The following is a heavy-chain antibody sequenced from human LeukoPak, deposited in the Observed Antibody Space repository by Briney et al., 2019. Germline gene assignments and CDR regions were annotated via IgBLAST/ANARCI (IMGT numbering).Heavy chain of an antibody. V-gene: IGHV4-4*02. CDR2: IYHTGST. CDR1: GGSISSTNW. CDR3: ARAFVGGPSAFNI. J-gene: IGHJ3*02. Sequence: PSGTLSLTCAVSGGSISSTNWWRWVRQPPGKGLEWIGEIYHTGSTKYNPSLKSRVTISIDKPKNQFSLKLTSVTAADTAVYYCARAFVGGPSAFNIWGQETMVTVSS. D-gene: IGHD2/OR15-2a*01.